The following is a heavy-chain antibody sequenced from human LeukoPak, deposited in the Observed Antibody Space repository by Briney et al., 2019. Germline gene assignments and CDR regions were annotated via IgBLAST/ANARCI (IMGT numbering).Heavy chain of an antibody. CDR1: GFTFSSYS. CDR3: ARALEAAAGTYNDTFDI. CDR2: ISSSSSYI. D-gene: IGHD6-13*01. Sequence: PGGSLRLSCAASGFTFSSYSMNWVRQAPGKGLEWVSSISSSSSYIYYADSVKGRFTISRDNAKNSLYLQMNSLRAKDTAVYYCARALEAAAGTYNDTFDIWGQGTMVTVSS. V-gene: IGHV3-21*01. J-gene: IGHJ3*02.